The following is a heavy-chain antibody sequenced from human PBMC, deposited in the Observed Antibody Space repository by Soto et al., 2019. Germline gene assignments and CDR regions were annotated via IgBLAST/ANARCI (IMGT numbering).Heavy chain of an antibody. D-gene: IGHD1-26*01. J-gene: IGHJ1*01. V-gene: IGHV2-26*01. CDR1: GFSLSDSRLG. CDR2: IYSDDDR. Sequence: QVTLKESGPVLLRPTETLTLTCTVSGFSLSDSRLGVGWIRQPPGKALEWVAHIYSDDDRSYSPSLRSRLTISKDPSISQVVLTLTNVDPADTATYYCVRIDVTGDWLYYYFEHWGRGTPVTVSP. CDR3: VRIDVTGDWLYYYFEH.